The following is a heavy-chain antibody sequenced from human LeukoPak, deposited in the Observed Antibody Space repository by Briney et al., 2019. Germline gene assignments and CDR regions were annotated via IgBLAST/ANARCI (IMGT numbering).Heavy chain of an antibody. Sequence: ASETLSLTCAVYGGSFSGYYWSWIRQPPGKGLEWIGEINHSGSTNYNPSLKSRVTISVDTSKNQFSLKLSSVTATDTAVYYCARVKVVTPRRVSFDYWGQGTLVTVSS. V-gene: IGHV4-34*01. CDR1: GGSFSGYY. J-gene: IGHJ4*02. D-gene: IGHD4-23*01. CDR3: ARVKVVTPRRVSFDY. CDR2: INHSGST.